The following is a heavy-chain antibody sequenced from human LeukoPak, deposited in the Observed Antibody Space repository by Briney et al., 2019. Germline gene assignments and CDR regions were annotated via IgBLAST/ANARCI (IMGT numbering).Heavy chain of an antibody. CDR1: GFTFSNYL. CDR2: IKHDGSEE. V-gene: IGHV3-7*01. D-gene: IGHD5-18*01. J-gene: IGHJ1*01. CDR3: ARDLAMGAPAFQH. Sequence: PGGSLRLSCAASGFTFSNYLMNWVRQAPGKGLEWVANIKHDGSEEYYVDSVKGRITVSRDNAKNSLYLQMNSLRAEDTAVYYCARDLAMGAPAFQHWGQGTLVTVSS.